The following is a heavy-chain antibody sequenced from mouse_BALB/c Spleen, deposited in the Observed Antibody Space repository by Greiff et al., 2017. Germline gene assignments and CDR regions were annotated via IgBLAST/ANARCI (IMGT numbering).Heavy chain of an antibody. V-gene: IGHV1S22*01. J-gene: IGHJ3*01. CDR3: TYDFAY. D-gene: IGHD2-3*01. CDR1: GYTFTSYW. Sequence: LQQPGSELVRPGASVKLSCKASGYTFTSYWMHWVKQRHGQGLEWIGNIYPGSGSTNYDEKFKSKGTLTVDTSSSTAYMHLSSLTSEDSAVYYCTYDFAYWGQGTLVTVSA. CDR2: IYPGSGST.